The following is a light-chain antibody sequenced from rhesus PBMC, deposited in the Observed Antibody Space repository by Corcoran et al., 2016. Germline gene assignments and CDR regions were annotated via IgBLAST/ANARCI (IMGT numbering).Light chain of an antibody. J-gene: IGKJ2*01. Sequence: DIQMTQSPSSLSASVGDRVTITCRASQGISTYLNWYQQKPGKAPKRLIYAASSLESGVPSRFSGSGSGTDFTLTIRSLQPEDLATYYCLQYNSDPYSFGQETKVEIK. V-gene: IGKV1-43*02. CDR3: LQYNSDPYS. CDR2: AAS. CDR1: QGISTY.